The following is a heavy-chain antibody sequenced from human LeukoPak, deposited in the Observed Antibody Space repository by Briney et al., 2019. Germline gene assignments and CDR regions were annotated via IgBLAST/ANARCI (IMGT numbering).Heavy chain of an antibody. CDR1: GGSISSISYY. J-gene: IGHJ4*02. V-gene: IGHV4-39*07. Sequence: SETLSLTCTVSGGSISSISYYWGWIRQPPGKGLEWIGEINHSGSTNYNPSLKSRVTISVDTSKNQFSLKLSSVTAADTAVYYCARGRPRYCSSTSCYTGFFDYWGQGTLVTVSS. CDR3: ARGRPRYCSSTSCYTGFFDY. D-gene: IGHD2-2*02. CDR2: INHSGST.